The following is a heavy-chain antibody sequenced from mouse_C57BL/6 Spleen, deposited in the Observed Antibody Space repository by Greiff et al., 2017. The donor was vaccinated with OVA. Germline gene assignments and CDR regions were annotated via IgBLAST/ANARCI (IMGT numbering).Heavy chain of an antibody. CDR2: ISSGGDYI. CDR1: GFTFSSYA. D-gene: IGHD1-1*01. V-gene: IGHV5-9-1*02. CDR3: TREDYYGSS. Sequence: EVKLVESGEGLVKPGGSLKLSCAASGFTFSSYAMSWVRQTPEKRLEWVAYISSGGDYIYYADTVKGRFTISRDNARNTLYLQMSSLRSEDTAMYYCTREDYYGSSWGQGTLVTVSA. J-gene: IGHJ3*01.